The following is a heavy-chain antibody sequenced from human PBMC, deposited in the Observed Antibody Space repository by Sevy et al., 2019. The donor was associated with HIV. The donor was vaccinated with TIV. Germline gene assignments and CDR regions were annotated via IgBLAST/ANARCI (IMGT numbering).Heavy chain of an antibody. V-gene: IGHV4-31*03. D-gene: IGHD6-13*01. Sequence: SETLSLTCTVSGGSISSNGFYWNWIRQHPGKGLECIGNVYYSGTTYYNPSLKSRVSISVDTSKNQFSLSLRSVTAADTAVYFCARVAPSSSSWYRTTYGMDVWDQGTTVTVSS. CDR1: GGSISSNGFY. J-gene: IGHJ6*02. CDR2: VYYSGTT. CDR3: ARVAPSSSSWYRTTYGMDV.